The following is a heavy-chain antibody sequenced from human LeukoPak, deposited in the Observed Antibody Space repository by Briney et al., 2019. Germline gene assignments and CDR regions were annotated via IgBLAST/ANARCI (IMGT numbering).Heavy chain of an antibody. D-gene: IGHD3-10*01. J-gene: IGHJ4*02. CDR2: INQVASEK. V-gene: IGHV3-7*04. Sequence: GGSLRLSCAASGFTINFYWMSWVRQAPGKGLECVANINQVASEKNYVDSVKGRFTISRDNAKNTLYLQMNSVRAEDTAMYYCVRDGGYYGPDSWGQGALVSVSS. CDR1: GFTINFYW. CDR3: VRDGGYYGPDS.